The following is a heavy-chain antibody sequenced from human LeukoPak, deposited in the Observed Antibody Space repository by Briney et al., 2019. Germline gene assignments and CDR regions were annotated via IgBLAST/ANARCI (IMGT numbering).Heavy chain of an antibody. CDR2: ISGNSNYI. V-gene: IGHV3-21*01. D-gene: IGHD3-10*01. CDR1: GFTFSSYT. J-gene: IGHJ4*02. Sequence: PGGSLRLSCAASGFTFSSYTMTWVRQAPGKGLEWVSSISGNSNYILYARSLKGRFTVSRGNYSLYLHMHSLRARDADVCVFARLVGNYASGKFDSWGQGTLVTVSS. CDR3: ARLVGNYASGKFDS.